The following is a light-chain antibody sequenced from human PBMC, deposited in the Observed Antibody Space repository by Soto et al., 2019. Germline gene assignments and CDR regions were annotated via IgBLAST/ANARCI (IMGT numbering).Light chain of an antibody. J-gene: IGKJ1*01. CDR1: QSLLHSNGYNY. CDR3: QQYDNLPWT. Sequence: DIVMTQSPLSLPVTPGEPASISCRSSQSLLHSNGYNYLDWYLQKPGQSPQLLIYLGSNRASGVPDRFSGSGSGSDFTSTISSLQPEDIATYYCQQYDNLPWTFGQGTKVDIK. CDR2: LGS. V-gene: IGKV2-28*01.